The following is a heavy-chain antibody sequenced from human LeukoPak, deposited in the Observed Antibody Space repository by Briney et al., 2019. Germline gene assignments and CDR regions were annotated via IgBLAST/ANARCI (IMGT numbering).Heavy chain of an antibody. D-gene: IGHD2-2*01. CDR1: GFTFSSYG. V-gene: IGHV3-30*19. CDR2: IWYDGSNK. Sequence: GGSLRLSCAASGFTFSSYGMHWVRQAPGKGLEWVAVIWYDGSNKYYADSVKGRFTISRDNSKNTLYLQMNSLRAEDTAVYYCARELTTAKYQLLYNWFDPWGQGTLVTVSS. J-gene: IGHJ5*02. CDR3: ARELTTAKYQLLYNWFDP.